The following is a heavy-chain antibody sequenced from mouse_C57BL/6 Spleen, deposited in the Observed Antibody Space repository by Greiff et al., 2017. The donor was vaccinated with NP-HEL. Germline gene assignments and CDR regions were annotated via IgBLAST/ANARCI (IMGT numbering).Heavy chain of an antibody. CDR3: ARDDYYGSRWYYFDY. D-gene: IGHD1-1*01. Sequence: EVHLVESGGGLVKPGGSLKLSCAASGFTFSSYAMSWVRQTPEKRLEWVATISDGGSYTYYPDNVKGRFTISRDNAKNNLYLQMSHLKSEDTAMYYCARDDYYGSRWYYFDYWGQGTTLTVSS. J-gene: IGHJ2*01. CDR2: ISDGGSYT. CDR1: GFTFSSYA. V-gene: IGHV5-4*01.